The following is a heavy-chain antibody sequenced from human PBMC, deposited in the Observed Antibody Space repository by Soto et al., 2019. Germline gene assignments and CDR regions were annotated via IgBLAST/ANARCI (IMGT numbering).Heavy chain of an antibody. Sequence: ASVKVSCKASGYTFTSYGISWVRQAPGQGLEWMGWISAYNGNTNYEQKLQGRVTMTTDTSTSTAYMELRSLRSDDTAVYYCARDWGSSYYDSSGYYHPYYYYGMDVWGQGTTVTVSS. CDR1: GYTFTSYG. D-gene: IGHD3-22*01. CDR3: ARDWGSSYYDSSGYYHPYYYYGMDV. J-gene: IGHJ6*02. CDR2: ISAYNGNT. V-gene: IGHV1-18*01.